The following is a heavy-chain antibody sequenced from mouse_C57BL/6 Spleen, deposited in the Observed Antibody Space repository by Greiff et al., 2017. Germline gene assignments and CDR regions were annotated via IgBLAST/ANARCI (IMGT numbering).Heavy chain of an antibody. CDR1: GFTFSSYA. CDR3: ARDGRGDGYYDY. CDR2: ISDGGSYT. D-gene: IGHD2-3*01. J-gene: IGHJ2*01. V-gene: IGHV5-4*01. Sequence: DVKLVESGGGLVKPGGSLKLSCAASGFTFSSYAMSWVRQTPEKRLEWVATISDGGSYTYYPDNVKGRFTISRDNAKNNLYLQMSHLKSEDTAMYYCARDGRGDGYYDYWGQGTTLTVSS.